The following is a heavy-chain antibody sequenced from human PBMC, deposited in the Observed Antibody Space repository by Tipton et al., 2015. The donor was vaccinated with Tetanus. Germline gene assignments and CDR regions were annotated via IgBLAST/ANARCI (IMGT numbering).Heavy chain of an antibody. CDR3: ARDQARGARGWNYLDC. CDR1: GGSLSRGGYY. D-gene: IGHD6-6*01. Sequence: TLSLTCTVSGGSLSRGGYYWTWIRQHPGKGLGWIGDIYFSGSTYYNPSLKSRVTISVDTSKNQFSLRLNSVTAADTAVYYCARDQARGARGWNYLDCWGQGTLVTVSS. V-gene: IGHV4-31*03. CDR2: IYFSGST. J-gene: IGHJ4*02.